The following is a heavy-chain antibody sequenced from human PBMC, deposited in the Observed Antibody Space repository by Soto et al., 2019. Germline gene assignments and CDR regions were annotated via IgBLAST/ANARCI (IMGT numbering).Heavy chain of an antibody. Sequence: PGGSLRLSCAASGFTFSSYAMSWVRQAPGKGLEWVSAISGSGGSTYYADSVKGRFTISRGNSKNTLYLQMNSLRAEDTAVYYCAKDQDNWNYVDWFDPWGQGTLVTVSS. CDR3: AKDQDNWNYVDWFDP. V-gene: IGHV3-23*01. CDR1: GFTFSSYA. D-gene: IGHD1-7*01. J-gene: IGHJ5*02. CDR2: ISGSGGST.